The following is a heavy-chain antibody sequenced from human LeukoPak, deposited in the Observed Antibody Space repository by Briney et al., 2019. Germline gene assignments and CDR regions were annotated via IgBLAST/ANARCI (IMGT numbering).Heavy chain of an antibody. D-gene: IGHD6-13*01. CDR3: ARHFRAGPFDY. V-gene: IGHV4-34*01. CDR1: GGSFSGYY. Sequence: SETLSLTCAVYGGSFSGYYWSWIRQPPGKGLEWIGEINHSGSTNYNPSLKSRVTISVDTSKNQFSLKLSSVAAADTAVYYCARHFRAGPFDYWGQGTLVTVSS. J-gene: IGHJ4*02. CDR2: INHSGST.